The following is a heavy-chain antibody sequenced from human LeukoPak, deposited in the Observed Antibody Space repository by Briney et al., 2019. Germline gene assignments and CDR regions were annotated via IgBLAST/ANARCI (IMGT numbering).Heavy chain of an antibody. J-gene: IGHJ5*02. V-gene: IGHV5-51*01. CDR2: IYPGDSDT. Sequence: GESLKISCKGSGYSFTNYWIGWVRQMPGKGLEWMGIIYPGDSDTRYSPSFQGQVTISADKSINTAYLQWSSLKASDTAMYYCARGGSSGYYFSWFGPWGQGTLVTVSS. CDR3: ARGGSSGYYFSWFGP. D-gene: IGHD3-22*01. CDR1: GYSFTNYW.